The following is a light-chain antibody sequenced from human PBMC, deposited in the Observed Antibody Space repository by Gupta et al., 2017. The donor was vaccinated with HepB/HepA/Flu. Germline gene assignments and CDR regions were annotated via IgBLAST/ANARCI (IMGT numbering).Light chain of an antibody. Sequence: DIQLTQSPSFLSASVGDRVTITCRASQGIGSYLAWYQQKPGKAPKLLIYAASTLQSGVPSRFSGSGSGTEFTLAISTLQPEDFATYYCQHLNTYPRSFGQWTKLEIK. CDR1: QGIGSY. J-gene: IGKJ2*04. CDR3: QHLNTYPRS. CDR2: AAS. V-gene: IGKV1-9*01.